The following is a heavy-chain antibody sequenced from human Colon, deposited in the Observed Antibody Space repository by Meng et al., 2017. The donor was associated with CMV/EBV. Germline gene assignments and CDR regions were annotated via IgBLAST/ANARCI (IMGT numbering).Heavy chain of an antibody. CDR1: GYSCVSYA. CDR3: AREYYGSASYYNFDY. J-gene: IGHJ4*02. V-gene: IGHV7-4-1*02. D-gene: IGHD3-10*01. Sequence: SGYSCVSYAMHWVRQAPGQGLEWMGWINTNTGNPTYAQGFTGRFVFSSDTSVSTASLQINSLKAEDTGVYYCAREYYGSASYYNFDYWGQGTLVTVSS. CDR2: INTNTGNP.